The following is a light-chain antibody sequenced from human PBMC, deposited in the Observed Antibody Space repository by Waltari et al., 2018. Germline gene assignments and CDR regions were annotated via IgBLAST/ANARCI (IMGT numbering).Light chain of an antibody. CDR2: DVS. J-gene: IGLJ2*01. V-gene: IGLV2-14*01. Sequence: QSALTQPASVSGSPGQSVTILCTGTSNDVGGYNSVSWYQEHPGQAPRVIIYDVSDRPSGVPDRFAGSKSGNTASLTISGLQAEDEADYYCSSQSSNNVVLFGGGTKLTVL. CDR3: SSQSSNNVVL. CDR1: SNDVGGYNS.